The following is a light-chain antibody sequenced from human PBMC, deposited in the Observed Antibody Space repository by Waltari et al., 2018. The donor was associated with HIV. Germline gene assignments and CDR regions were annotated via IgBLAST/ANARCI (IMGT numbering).Light chain of an antibody. V-gene: IGKV3-15*01. Sequence: EIVMTQSPVTLSVSPGDRASLSCRASQSISNNLAWYQHKPGQAPRLLIYGTSARATGVPARFSGSGSGTEFTLTISSLQSEDFAVYYCQHYYNRPRTFGQGTKLEIK. CDR1: QSISNN. J-gene: IGKJ2*01. CDR3: QHYYNRPRT. CDR2: GTS.